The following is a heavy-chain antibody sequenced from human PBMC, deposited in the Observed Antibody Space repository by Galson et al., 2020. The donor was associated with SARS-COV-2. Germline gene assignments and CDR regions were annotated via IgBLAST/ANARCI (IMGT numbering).Heavy chain of an antibody. J-gene: IGHJ3*02. CDR3: AREVRSSNNDAFDI. Sequence: NAGGSLRLSCAASGFTFSDYYMSWIRQAPGKGLEWVSYINSSGDTIYYADSVKGRFTMSSDNAKNSLYLQMNSLRAEDTAVYYCAREVRSSNNDAFDIWGQGTMVTVSS. CDR2: INSSGDTI. D-gene: IGHD6-13*01. CDR1: GFTFSDYY. V-gene: IGHV3-11*04.